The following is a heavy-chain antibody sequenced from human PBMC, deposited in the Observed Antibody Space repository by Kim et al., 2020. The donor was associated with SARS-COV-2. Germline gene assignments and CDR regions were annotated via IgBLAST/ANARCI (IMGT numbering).Heavy chain of an antibody. CDR2: IKRDGSEN. CDR3: TSWGAGNY. D-gene: IGHD6-13*01. V-gene: IGHV3-7*01. Sequence: GGSLRLSCAASGFTFSNYWMSWVRQAPGKGLEWVANIKRDGSENYYVDSVRGRFTISRDNAKNSLFLQMNSLRGEDTAVYYCTSWGAGNYWGPGTLVTVSS. CDR1: GFTFSNYW. J-gene: IGHJ4*02.